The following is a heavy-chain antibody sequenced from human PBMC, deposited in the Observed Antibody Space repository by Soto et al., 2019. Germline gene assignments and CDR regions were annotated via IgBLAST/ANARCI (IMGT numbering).Heavy chain of an antibody. V-gene: IGHV3-7*03. D-gene: IGHD2-2*01. CDR3: VKDGGYCSSATCYSPRNHYFDS. CDR2: IKFDGSEK. Sequence: LRLSCAASGFTFSDYWMSWVRQAPGKGPEWVANIKFDGSEKQYVDSVKGRFSISRDNSRNSLFLQMNSLRAGDTAVYYCVKDGGYCSSATCYSPRNHYFDSWGQGTLVTVSS. CDR1: GFTFSDYW. J-gene: IGHJ4*02.